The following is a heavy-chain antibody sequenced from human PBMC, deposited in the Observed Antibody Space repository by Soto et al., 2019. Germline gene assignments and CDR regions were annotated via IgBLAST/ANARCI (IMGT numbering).Heavy chain of an antibody. CDR2: IYYSGST. CDR3: ARHVLGDSTKNKYNWFDP. V-gene: IGHV4-59*08. D-gene: IGHD3-16*01. Sequence: SETLSLTCTVSGGSISSYFWSWIRQPPGKGLEWIGYIYYSGSTNYNPSLKSRVTISVDTSKNQFSLKLSSVTAADTAVYYCARHVLGDSTKNKYNWFDPWGQGTLVTVSS. CDR1: GGSISSYF. J-gene: IGHJ5*02.